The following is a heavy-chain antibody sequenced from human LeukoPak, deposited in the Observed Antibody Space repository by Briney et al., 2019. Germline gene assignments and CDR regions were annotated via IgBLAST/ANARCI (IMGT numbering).Heavy chain of an antibody. CDR3: AVGYYGSGSYSY. V-gene: IGHV1-8*01. Sequence: ASVKVSCKASGYTFTSYGISWVRQATGQGLEWMGWMNPNSGNTGYAQKFQGRVTMTRNTSISTAYMELSSLRSEDTAVYYCAVGYYGSGSYSYWGQGTLVTVSS. CDR1: GYTFTSYG. D-gene: IGHD3-10*01. CDR2: MNPNSGNT. J-gene: IGHJ4*02.